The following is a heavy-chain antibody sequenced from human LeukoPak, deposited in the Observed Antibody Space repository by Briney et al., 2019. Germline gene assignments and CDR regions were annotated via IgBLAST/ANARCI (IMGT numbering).Heavy chain of an antibody. V-gene: IGHV3-23*01. CDR1: GFTFSTYA. CDR2: ITAGGGST. Sequence: GGSLRLSCAASGFTFSTYAMTWVRQAPGKGLEWVSRITAGGGSTYYADSVKGRFTISRDNSKNTLYLQMNSLRAEDTAVYYCAKSRLAAAGNYFDYWGQGTLVTVSS. D-gene: IGHD6-13*01. CDR3: AKSRLAAAGNYFDY. J-gene: IGHJ4*02.